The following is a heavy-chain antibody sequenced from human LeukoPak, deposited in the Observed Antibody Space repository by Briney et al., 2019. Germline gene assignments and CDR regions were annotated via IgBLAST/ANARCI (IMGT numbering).Heavy chain of an antibody. V-gene: IGHV4-59*01. D-gene: IGHD1-7*01. J-gene: IGHJ4*02. CDR3: ARGGTTREGFDY. CDR2: IYYSGST. Sequence: SETLSLTCTVSGGSISTYYWNWIRQPPGKGLEWIGNIYYSGSTNYNPPLKSRVTISVDTSKKQFSLKLSSVTAADTAVYYCARGGTTREGFDYWGQGTLVTVSS. CDR1: GGSISTYY.